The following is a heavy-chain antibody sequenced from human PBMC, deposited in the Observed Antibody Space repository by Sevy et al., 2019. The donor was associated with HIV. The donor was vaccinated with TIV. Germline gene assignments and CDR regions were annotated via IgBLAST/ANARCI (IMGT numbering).Heavy chain of an antibody. CDR2: ISYDGSNK. CDR3: ARDRGIAVAGTGHYYYYYGMDV. CDR1: GFTFSSYA. D-gene: IGHD6-19*01. J-gene: IGHJ6*02. Sequence: GGSLRLSCAASGFTFSSYAMHWVRQAPGKGLEWVAVISYDGSNKYYADSVKGRFTISRDNSKNRLYLQMNSLRAEDTAVYYCARDRGIAVAGTGHYYYYYGMDVWGQGTTVTVSS. V-gene: IGHV3-30*04.